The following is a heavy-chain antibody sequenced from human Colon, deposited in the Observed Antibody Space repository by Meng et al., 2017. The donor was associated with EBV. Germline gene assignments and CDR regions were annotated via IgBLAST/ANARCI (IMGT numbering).Heavy chain of an antibody. CDR1: GRSSSSSEYH. CDR3: AYYFVGRGGTGS. CDR2: MYDSGSA. V-gene: IGHV4-61*03. J-gene: IGHJ5*02. D-gene: IGHD2-8*02. Sequence: VPGRGQPSGTLSLPCSGSGRSSSSSEYHWSWFRQPPGRGLELIGCMYDSGSAKYNPSLNSRVTISIDTTRNHFVLKLTSVTAADTAVYYCAYYFVGRGGTGSWGQGTLVTVSS.